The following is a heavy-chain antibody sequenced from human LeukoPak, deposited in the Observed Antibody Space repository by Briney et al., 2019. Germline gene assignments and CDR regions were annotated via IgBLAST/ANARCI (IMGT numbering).Heavy chain of an antibody. J-gene: IGHJ5*02. V-gene: IGHV3-53*01. CDR1: GFTFSSYA. Sequence: GGSLRLSCAASGFTFSSYAMSWVRQAPGKGLEWVSVIYSGGSTYYADSVKGRFTISRDNSKNTLYLQMNSLRAEDTAVYYCARDGYQVPTTFGTFDPWGQGTLVTVSS. CDR3: ARDGYQVPTTFGTFDP. CDR2: IYSGGST. D-gene: IGHD3-3*01.